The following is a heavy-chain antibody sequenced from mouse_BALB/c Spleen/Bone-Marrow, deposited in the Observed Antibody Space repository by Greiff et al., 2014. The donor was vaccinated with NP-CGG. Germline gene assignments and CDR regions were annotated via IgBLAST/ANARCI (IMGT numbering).Heavy chain of an antibody. CDR1: GFSLTNYG. D-gene: IGHD4-1*01. Sequence: QVQLQQPGPGLVAPSQSLSITCTVSGFSLTNYGVHWVRQPPGKGLEWLGVIWAGGSTNYNSALMPRLSISKDNSKSQVFLQMNSLQTDDTAMYYCAREGGTGFASWGQGTLVTVSA. CDR3: AREGGTGFAS. V-gene: IGHV2-9*02. CDR2: IWAGGST. J-gene: IGHJ3*01.